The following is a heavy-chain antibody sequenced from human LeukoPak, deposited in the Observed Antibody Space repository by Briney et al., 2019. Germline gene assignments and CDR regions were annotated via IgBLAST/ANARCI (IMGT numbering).Heavy chain of an antibody. V-gene: IGHV4-59*01. D-gene: IGHD2-21*01. CDR3: ARGPSCGGDCYDY. Sequence: PSETLSLTCTVSGGSISSYYWSWVRQPTGKGLEWIGYIYYSGSTNYNPSLKSRVTISVDTSKNQFSLKLSSVTAADTAVYYCARGPSCGGDCYDYWGQGTLVTVSS. CDR1: GGSISSYY. J-gene: IGHJ4*02. CDR2: IYYSGST.